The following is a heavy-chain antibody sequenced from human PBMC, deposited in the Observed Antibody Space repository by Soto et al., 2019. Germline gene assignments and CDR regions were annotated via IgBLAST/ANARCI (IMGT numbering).Heavy chain of an antibody. CDR1: GFTFSSYA. J-gene: IGHJ6*02. V-gene: IGHV3-23*01. Sequence: GGSLRLSCAASGFTFSSYAMSWVRQAPGKGLEWVSAISGSGGSTYYADSVKGRFTISRDNSKNTLYLQMNSLRAEDTAVYYCAKVRGTNSPYSGYDYHHYYYYGMDVWGQGTTVTVSS. CDR3: AKVRGTNSPYSGYDYHHYYYYGMDV. D-gene: IGHD5-12*01. CDR2: ISGSGGST.